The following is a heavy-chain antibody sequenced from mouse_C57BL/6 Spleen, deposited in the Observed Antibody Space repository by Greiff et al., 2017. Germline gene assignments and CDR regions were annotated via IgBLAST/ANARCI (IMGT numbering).Heavy chain of an antibody. J-gene: IGHJ1*03. D-gene: IGHD3-2*02. V-gene: IGHV5-17*01. CDR3: ARQGWALYWYFDV. CDR1: GFTFSDYG. Sequence: EVKLMESGGGLVKPGGSLKLSCAASGFTFSDYGMHWVRQAPEKGLEWVAYISSGSSTIYYADTVKGRFTISRDNAKNTLFLQMTSLRSEDTAMYYCARQGWALYWYFDVWGTGTTVTVSS. CDR2: ISSGSSTI.